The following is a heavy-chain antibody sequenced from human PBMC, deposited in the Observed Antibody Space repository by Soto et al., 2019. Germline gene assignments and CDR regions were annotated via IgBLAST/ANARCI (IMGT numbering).Heavy chain of an antibody. V-gene: IGHV4-4*02. J-gene: IGHJ4*02. D-gene: IGHD6-19*01. CDR3: ADMRGQWLPRD. CDR2: IYHSGST. Sequence: LETLSLTCAVSGASSSSSNWWSWVRQPPGKGLEWIGEIYHSGSTNYNPSLKSRVTISVDKSKNQFSLKLSSVTAADTAVYYCADMRGQWLPRDWGQGILVTVSS. CDR1: GASSSSSNW.